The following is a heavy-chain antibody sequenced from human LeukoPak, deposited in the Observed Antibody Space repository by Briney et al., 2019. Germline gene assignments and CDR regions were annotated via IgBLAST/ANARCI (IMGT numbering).Heavy chain of an antibody. CDR1: GYSFTSYW. V-gene: IGHV5-51*01. D-gene: IGHD3-22*01. CDR3: ARQGTYYYDSSGYLNFDY. J-gene: IGHJ4*02. Sequence: GESLKISCKGSGYSFTSYWIGWVRQMPGKGLEWMGIIYPGDSDTRHSPSLQGQVTISADKSISTAYLQWSSLKASDTAMYYCARQGTYYYDSSGYLNFDYWGQGTLVTVSS. CDR2: IYPGDSDT.